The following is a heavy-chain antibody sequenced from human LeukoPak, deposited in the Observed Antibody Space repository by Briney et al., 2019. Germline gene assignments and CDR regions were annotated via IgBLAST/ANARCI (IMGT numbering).Heavy chain of an antibody. V-gene: IGHV4-30-4*01. CDR2: IYYSGST. CDR3: ARGWRAFDI. CDR1: GGSLRSGDYY. Sequence: PSQTLSLTRTVSGGSLRSGDYYWSWIRQSPGKGLEWIGYIYYSGSTYYNPSLKRRVTISVDTSKNQFSLKLSSVTAADTAVYYCARGWRAFDIWGQGTMVTVSS. J-gene: IGHJ3*02. D-gene: IGHD2-15*01.